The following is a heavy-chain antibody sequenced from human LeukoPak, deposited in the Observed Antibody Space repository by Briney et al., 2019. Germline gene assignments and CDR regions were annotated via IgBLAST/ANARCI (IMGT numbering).Heavy chain of an antibody. CDR1: GFIFSSYS. Sequence: GGSLRLSCAASGFIFSSYSMNWVRQAPGKGLEWVSYISSSSSTIYYADSVKGRFTISRDNAKNSLYLQMNSLRAEDTAVYYCARDSHVVVVAATDYWGQGTLVTVSS. CDR2: ISSSSSTI. J-gene: IGHJ4*02. V-gene: IGHV3-48*01. D-gene: IGHD2-15*01. CDR3: ARDSHVVVVAATDY.